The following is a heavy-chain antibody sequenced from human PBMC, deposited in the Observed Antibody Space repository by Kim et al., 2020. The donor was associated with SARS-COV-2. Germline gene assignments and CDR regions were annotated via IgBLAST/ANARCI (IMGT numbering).Heavy chain of an antibody. CDR2: ISWNSGSI. CDR1: GFTFDDYA. V-gene: IGHV3-9*01. J-gene: IGHJ4*01. Sequence: GGSLRLSCAASGFTFDDYAMHWVRQAPGKGLEWVSGISWNSGSIGYADSVKGRFTISRDNAKNSLYLQINSLRAEDTALYYCAKDIYYYDSSGYYSSYF. CDR3: AKDIYYYDSSGYYSSYF. D-gene: IGHD3-22*01.